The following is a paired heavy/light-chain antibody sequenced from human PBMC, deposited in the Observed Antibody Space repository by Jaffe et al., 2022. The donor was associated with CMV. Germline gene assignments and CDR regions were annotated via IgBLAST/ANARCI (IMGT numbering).Light chain of an antibody. Sequence: AIRITQSPSSLSASTGDRVTITCRASQGISSYLAWYQQKPGKAPKLLIYAASTLQSGVPSRFSGSGSGTDFTLTISCLQSEDFATYYCQQYYSYPRTFGPGTKVDIK. CDR1: QGISSY. V-gene: IGKV1-8*01. CDR2: AAS. CDR3: QQYYSYPRT. J-gene: IGKJ3*01.
Heavy chain of an antibody. J-gene: IGHJ4*02. V-gene: IGHV3-48*02. CDR1: GFTFSSYS. CDR3: ARDWADPENEVRGVMYFTDY. D-gene: IGHD3-10*01. CDR2: ISSSSSTI. Sequence: EVQLVESGGGLVQPGGSLRLSCAASGFTFSSYSMNWVRQAPGKGLEWVSYISSSSSTIYYADSVKGRFTISRDNAKNSLYLQMNSLRDEDTAVYYCARDWADPENEVRGVMYFTDYWGQGTLVTVSS.